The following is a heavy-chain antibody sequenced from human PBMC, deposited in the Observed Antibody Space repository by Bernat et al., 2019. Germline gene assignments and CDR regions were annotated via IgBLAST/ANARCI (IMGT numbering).Heavy chain of an antibody. CDR3: ARVSLGAGAHMDV. CDR1: GFTVSSNY. J-gene: IGHJ6*03. Sequence: EVQLVESGGGLVQPGGSLRLSCAASGFTVSSNYMSWVRQAPGKGLEWVSVIYSGGSTYYADSVKGRFTISRDNSKNTLYLQMNSLRAEDTAVYYCARVSLGAGAHMDVWGKGTTVTVSS. V-gene: IGHV3-66*01. CDR2: IYSGGST. D-gene: IGHD3-16*01.